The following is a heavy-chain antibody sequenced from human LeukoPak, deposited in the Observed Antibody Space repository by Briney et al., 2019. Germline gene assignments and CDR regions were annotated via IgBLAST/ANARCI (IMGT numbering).Heavy chain of an antibody. J-gene: IGHJ4*02. CDR1: GFTFSSYS. CDR2: ISSSSSYI. D-gene: IGHD6-13*01. V-gene: IGHV3-21*01. CDR3: ARDLGWYSSSWYKDY. Sequence: GGSLRLSCAASGFTFSSYSMNWVRQAPGKGLEWVSSISSSSSYIYYADSVKGRFTISRDNAKNSLYLQMNSLRAEDTAVYYCARDLGWYSSSWYKDYWGQGTLGTVSS.